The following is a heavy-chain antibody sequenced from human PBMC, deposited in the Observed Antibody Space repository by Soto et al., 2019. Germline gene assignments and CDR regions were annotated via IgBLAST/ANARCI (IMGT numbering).Heavy chain of an antibody. CDR3: ARAVVPNYHYCGLDV. J-gene: IGHJ6*02. CDR1: DDSISTYY. Sequence: PSETLSLTCTVSDDSISTYYWNWIRQPPGKGLEWIGYIHHNGNTNSSPSLKSRVTISIDTSQNQVSLKLIAVTAADTAVYYCARAVVPNYHYCGLDVWGQGTTVTVSS. CDR2: IHHNGNT. D-gene: IGHD2-21*01. V-gene: IGHV4-59*01.